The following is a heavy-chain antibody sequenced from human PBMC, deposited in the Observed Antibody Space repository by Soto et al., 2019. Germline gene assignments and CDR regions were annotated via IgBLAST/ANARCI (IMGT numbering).Heavy chain of an antibody. CDR2: FSLSGTT. J-gene: IGHJ4*02. CDR1: GASITGTSY. CDR3: ARGMTPPGAPAWYYFDS. Sequence: KPSETLSLICTVSGASITGTSYWSWIRQPAGKGLEWIGRFSLSGTTNYNPSLRSRVTMSADVSKNQFSLRLTSVTAADTALYYCARGMTPPGAPAWYYFDSWGQGTLVTVSS. V-gene: IGHV4-4*07. D-gene: IGHD2-8*02.